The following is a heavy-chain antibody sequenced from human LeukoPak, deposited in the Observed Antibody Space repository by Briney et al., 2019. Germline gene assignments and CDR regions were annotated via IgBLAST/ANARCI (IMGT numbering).Heavy chain of an antibody. CDR1: GGTFSSYA. Sequence: SVKVSCKASGGTFSSYAISWVRQAPGQGLEWMGGIIPIFGTANYAQKFQGRVTITTDESTSTAYMQLSSLRSEDTAVYYCAREDGDPFYFDYWGQGTLVTVSS. J-gene: IGHJ4*02. CDR3: AREDGDPFYFDY. D-gene: IGHD4-17*01. V-gene: IGHV1-69*05. CDR2: IIPIFGTA.